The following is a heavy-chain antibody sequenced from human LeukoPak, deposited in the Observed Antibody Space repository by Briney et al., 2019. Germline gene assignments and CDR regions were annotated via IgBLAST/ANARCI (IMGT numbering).Heavy chain of an antibody. D-gene: IGHD6-19*01. CDR2: INWNGGST. J-gene: IGHJ5*02. Sequence: GGSLRLSCAASGFTFDDYGMSWVRQAPGKGLEWVSSINWNGGSTGYADSVKGRFTISRDNAKNSLYLQMNSLRAEDTALYYCARDLVAVAGTLRFDPWGQGTLVTVSS. CDR3: ARDLVAVAGTLRFDP. V-gene: IGHV3-20*04. CDR1: GFTFDDYG.